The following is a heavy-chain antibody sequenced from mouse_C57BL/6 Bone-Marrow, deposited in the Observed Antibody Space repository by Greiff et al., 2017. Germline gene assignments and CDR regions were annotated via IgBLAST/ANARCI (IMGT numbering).Heavy chain of an antibody. CDR1: GYTFTSYW. CDR2: IYPASGST. V-gene: IGHV1-55*01. Sequence: QVQLQQPGAELVKPGASVKMSCKASGYTFTSYWITWVKQRPGQGLEWIGDIYPASGSTNYNEKFKSKATMTVDTSSNTAYMQLSSLTSEDSAVFYCARSGQRGRSGDYWGQGTTLTVSS. CDR3: ARSGQRGRSGDY. J-gene: IGHJ2*01. D-gene: IGHD3-1*01.